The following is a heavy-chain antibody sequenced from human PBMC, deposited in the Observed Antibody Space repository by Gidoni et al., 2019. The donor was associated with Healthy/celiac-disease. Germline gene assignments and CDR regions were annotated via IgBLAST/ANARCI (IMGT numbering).Heavy chain of an antibody. J-gene: IGHJ6*03. V-gene: IGHV4-31*03. D-gene: IGHD3-22*01. CDR1: GGSISSGGSY. Sequence: QVQLQESGPGLVTPSQTLSLTCTVSGGSISSGGSYWSWIRQHPGKGLEWIGYIYYSGSTYYNPSLKSRVTISVDTSKNQFSLKLSSVTAADTAVYYCARDSVVIARDYYYYYMDVWGKGTTVTVSS. CDR3: ARDSVVIARDYYYYYMDV. CDR2: IYYSGST.